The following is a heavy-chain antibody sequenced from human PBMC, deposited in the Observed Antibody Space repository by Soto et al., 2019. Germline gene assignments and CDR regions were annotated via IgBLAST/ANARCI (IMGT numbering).Heavy chain of an antibody. V-gene: IGHV1-69*12. Sequence: QVHLVQSGAEVKKPGSSVKVSCKVSGGTFNTYAISWVRQAPGQGLEWMGGLIPVFRAPDYAQKFQGRVTITAHACARTVYMERTALPSEDAAVFYCARGTGLPKLARNYCSVADVWGPANAVTVSS. D-gene: IGHD4-4*01. CDR1: GGTFNTYA. CDR2: LIPVFRAP. J-gene: IGHJ6*02. CDR3: ARGTGLPKLARNYCSVADV.